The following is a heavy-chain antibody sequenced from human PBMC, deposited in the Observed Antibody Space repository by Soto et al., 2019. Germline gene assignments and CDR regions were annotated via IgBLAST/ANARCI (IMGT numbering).Heavy chain of an antibody. CDR2: ISAYNGNT. J-gene: IGHJ4*02. CDR3: ARDGKDIVLMVYATGFDY. V-gene: IGHV1-18*01. CDR1: GYTFTGYG. D-gene: IGHD2-8*01. Sequence: ASVKVSCKASGYTFTGYGISWVRQAPGQGLEWMGWISAYNGNTNYAQKLQGRVTMTTDTSTSTAYMELRSLRSDDTAVYYCARDGKDIVLMVYATGFDYWGQGTLVTVSS.